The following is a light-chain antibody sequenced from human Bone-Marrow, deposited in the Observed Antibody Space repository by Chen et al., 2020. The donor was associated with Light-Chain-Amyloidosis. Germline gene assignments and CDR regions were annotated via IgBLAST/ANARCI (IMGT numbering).Light chain of an antibody. CDR3: QSADSSGTYEVI. CDR2: RDT. CDR1: DLPTKY. J-gene: IGLJ2*01. Sequence: SYELTQPPSVSVSPGQTARITCSGDDLPTKYAYWYQQKPGQAPVLVIHRDTERPSGISERFSGSSSETTATLTISGVQAEDDGDYHWQSADSSGTYEVIFGGGTKLTVL. V-gene: IGLV3-25*03.